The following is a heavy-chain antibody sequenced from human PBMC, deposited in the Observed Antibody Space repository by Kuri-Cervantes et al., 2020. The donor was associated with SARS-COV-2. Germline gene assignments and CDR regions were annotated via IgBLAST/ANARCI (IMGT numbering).Heavy chain of an antibody. J-gene: IGHJ6*02. D-gene: IGHD2-2*02. CDR3: AKGEEVVGAIRWGPKKYNSYDMDV. CDR1: GFTFSSYA. V-gene: IGHV3-23*01. Sequence: GGSLRLSCAASGFTFSSYAMSWVRQAPGKGLEWVSAISGSGGSTYYADSVKGRFTISRDNAKNTLYLQMNSLRAEDTAVYYCAKGEEVVGAIRWGPKKYNSYDMDVWGQGTTVTVSS. CDR2: ISGSGGST.